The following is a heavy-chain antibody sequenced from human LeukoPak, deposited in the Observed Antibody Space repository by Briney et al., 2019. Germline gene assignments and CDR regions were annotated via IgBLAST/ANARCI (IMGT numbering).Heavy chain of an antibody. CDR2: IASRGKNYAT. CDR3: SRSGGDGATGE. D-gene: IGHD1-26*01. V-gene: IGHV3-73*01. J-gene: IGHJ4*02. Sequence: PGGSLRLSCATSGFTFSASAFNWVRQASGKGLEWVGRIASRGKNYATEYAASVRGRLTISRDESKNTAYLQMNSLQPDDTAVYYCSRSGGDGATGEWGQGTLVTVSS. CDR1: GFTFSASA.